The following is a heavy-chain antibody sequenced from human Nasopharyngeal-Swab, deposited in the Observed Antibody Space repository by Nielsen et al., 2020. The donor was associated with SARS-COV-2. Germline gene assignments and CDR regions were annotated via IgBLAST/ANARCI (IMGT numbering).Heavy chain of an antibody. Sequence: SETLSLTCAVYGGFSRGFYWSWIRQPPGKGLEWIGEINDSGSTNYNPSLTSRVTMSVDTSKSQFSLKLNSVTAADTAVYYCARGLRKVPIFPASQYYFDYWGQGTLVTVSS. CDR2: INDSGST. D-gene: IGHD3-9*01. CDR1: GGFSRGFY. CDR3: ARGLRKVPIFPASQYYFDY. V-gene: IGHV4-34*01. J-gene: IGHJ4*02.